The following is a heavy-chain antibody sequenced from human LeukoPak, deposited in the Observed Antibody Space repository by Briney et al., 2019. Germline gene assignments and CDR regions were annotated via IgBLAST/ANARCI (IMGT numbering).Heavy chain of an antibody. Sequence: PAGGSLRLSCAASGFTVSSNYMSWVRQAPGKGLEWVAVISYDGSNKYYADSVKGRFTISRDNSKNTLYLQMNSLRAEDTAVYYCAKGGMEMATMSYWGQGTLVTVSS. D-gene: IGHD5-24*01. CDR1: GFTVSSNY. J-gene: IGHJ4*02. CDR3: AKGGMEMATMSY. CDR2: ISYDGSNK. V-gene: IGHV3-30*18.